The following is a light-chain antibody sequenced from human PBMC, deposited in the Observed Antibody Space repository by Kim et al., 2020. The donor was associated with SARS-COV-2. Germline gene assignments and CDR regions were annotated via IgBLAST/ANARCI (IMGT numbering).Light chain of an antibody. CDR1: RIGGKS. J-gene: IGLJ2*01. CDR3: QVWDSSSDHRVV. V-gene: IGLV3-21*04. CDR2: YDS. Sequence: PGKTARVSCGGNRIGGKSVLWYQQKSGQAPVLVIYYDSDRPSGIPERFSGSNSGNTATLTISRVEAGDEADYYCQVWDSSSDHRVVFGGGTKLTVL.